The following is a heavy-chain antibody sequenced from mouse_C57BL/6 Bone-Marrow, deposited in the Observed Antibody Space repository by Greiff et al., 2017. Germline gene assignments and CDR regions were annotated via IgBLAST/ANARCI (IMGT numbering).Heavy chain of an antibody. CDR1: GYAFSSSW. CDR3: AHSYYAMDY. D-gene: IGHD1-1*02. Sequence: VQLLQSGPELVKPGASVTISCKASGYAFSSSWMNWVKQRPGKGLEWIGRIYPGDGDTNYNGQFKGKATLTADKSSSTAYMQLSSLTSEDSAVYFCAHSYYAMDYWGQGTSVTVAS. J-gene: IGHJ4*01. CDR2: IYPGDGDT. V-gene: IGHV1-82*01.